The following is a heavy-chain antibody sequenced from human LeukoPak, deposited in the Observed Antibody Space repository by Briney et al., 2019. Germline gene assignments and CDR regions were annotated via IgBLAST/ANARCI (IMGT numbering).Heavy chain of an antibody. J-gene: IGHJ4*02. V-gene: IGHV4-4*02. CDR1: GGSISSSNW. Sequence: PSGTLSLTCAVSGGSISSSNWWSWVRQPPGKGLEWIGEIYHSGSTNYNPSLKSRVTISVDTSKNQFSLKLSSVTAADTAVYYCARRVDDILTGYYRLDYWGQGTLVTVSS. D-gene: IGHD3-9*01. CDR2: IYHSGST. CDR3: ARRVDDILTGYYRLDY.